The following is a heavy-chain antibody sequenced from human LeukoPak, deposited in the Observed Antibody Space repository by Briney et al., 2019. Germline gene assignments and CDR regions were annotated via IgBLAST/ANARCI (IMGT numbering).Heavy chain of an antibody. Sequence: SQTLSLTCTVSGGSISSGSYHWSWIRQPAGKGLEWIGRIYTSGSTNYNPSLKSRVTISVDTSKNQFSLKLSSVTAADTAVYYCASAGVVPAARYYYYYMDVWGKGTTVTISS. J-gene: IGHJ6*03. CDR1: GGSISSGSYH. CDR2: IYTSGST. CDR3: ASAGVVPAARYYYYYMDV. V-gene: IGHV4-61*02. D-gene: IGHD2-2*01.